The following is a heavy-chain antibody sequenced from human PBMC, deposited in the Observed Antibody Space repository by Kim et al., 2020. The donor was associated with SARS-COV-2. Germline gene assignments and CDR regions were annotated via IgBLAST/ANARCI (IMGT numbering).Heavy chain of an antibody. CDR2: LLAEGHT. J-gene: IGHJ4*02. V-gene: IGHV3-23*01. CDR3: TKDRRHGDGRWYFDN. D-gene: IGHD7-27*01. Sequence: GGSLRLSCAVSGFNIKTYMMSWVRQAPGKGPEWVSGLLAEGHTYYADSVKGRFTISRDNSKNTLYLQMDNLDGDDTAIYYCTKDRRHGDGRWYFDNWGQG. CDR1: GFNIKTYM.